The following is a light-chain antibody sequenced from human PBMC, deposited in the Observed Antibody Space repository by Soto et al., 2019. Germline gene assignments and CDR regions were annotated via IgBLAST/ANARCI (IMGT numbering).Light chain of an antibody. Sequence: SNELTQPPSVSVAPGQTARITCGGNNIGNKRVHWYQQKPGQAPVLVVYDDSDRPSGIPERFSGSNSGNTATLSISRVEAGDEAAYYCQVWDSNSVYVFGTGTKVTVL. V-gene: IGLV3-21*02. J-gene: IGLJ1*01. CDR3: QVWDSNSVYV. CDR2: DDS. CDR1: NIGNKR.